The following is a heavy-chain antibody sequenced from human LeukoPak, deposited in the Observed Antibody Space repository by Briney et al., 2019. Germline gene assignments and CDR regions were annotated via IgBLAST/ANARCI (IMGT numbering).Heavy chain of an antibody. CDR2: ISASGGST. CDR1: GFTFRSHD. J-gene: IGHJ3*02. CDR3: VREGPRGLAFDI. Sequence: PGGSLRLSCAASGFTFRSHDMSWVRQAPGKGLEWVSGISASGGSTFYADSVKGRFTISRDNSKNTLYLQMNGLRVEDMAVYYCVREGPRGLAFDIWGQGTMVTVSS. V-gene: IGHV3-23*01.